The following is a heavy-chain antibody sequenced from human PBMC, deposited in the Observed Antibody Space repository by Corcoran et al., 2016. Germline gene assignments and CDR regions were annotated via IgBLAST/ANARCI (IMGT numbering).Heavy chain of an antibody. V-gene: IGHV3-33*01. Sequence: QVQLVESGGGVVQPGRSLRLSCAASGFTFSSYGMHWVRQAPGKGLEWVAVIWYDGSNKYYADSVKGRFTISRDNSKNTLYLQMNSLRAEDTAVYYCARDGIVVVPAAYHGYYYGMDVWGQGTTVTVSS. CDR2: IWYDGSNK. CDR3: ARDGIVVVPAAYHGYYYGMDV. J-gene: IGHJ6*02. D-gene: IGHD2-2*01. CDR1: GFTFSSYG.